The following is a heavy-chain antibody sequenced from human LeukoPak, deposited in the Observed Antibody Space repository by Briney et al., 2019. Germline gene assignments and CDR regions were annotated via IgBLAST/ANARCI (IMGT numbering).Heavy chain of an antibody. Sequence: SETLSLTCAVYGESFSGYYWSWIRQPPGKGLEWIGEINHSGSTNYNPSLKSRVTISVDTSKNQFSLKLSSVTAADTAVYYCARDGDYVDYWGQGTLVTVSS. CDR2: INHSGST. J-gene: IGHJ4*02. CDR1: GESFSGYY. D-gene: IGHD4-17*01. V-gene: IGHV4-34*01. CDR3: ARDGDYVDY.